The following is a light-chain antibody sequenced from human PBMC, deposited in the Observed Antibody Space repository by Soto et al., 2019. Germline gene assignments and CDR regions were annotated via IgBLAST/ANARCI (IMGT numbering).Light chain of an antibody. J-gene: IGLJ1*01. V-gene: IGLV1-44*01. Sequence: QSVLTQPPSASGTPGQRVTISCSGDRSNIGSNSVNWYQQLPGTAPKLLIYSNNQRPSGVPDRFSGSKSGTSASLATSGLQSEDEADYYCAAWDDSLNGRYVFGTGTKVTVL. CDR3: AAWDDSLNGRYV. CDR2: SNN. CDR1: RSNIGSNS.